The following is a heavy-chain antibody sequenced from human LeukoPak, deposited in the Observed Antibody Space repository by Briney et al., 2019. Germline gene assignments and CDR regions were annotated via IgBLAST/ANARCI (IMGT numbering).Heavy chain of an antibody. J-gene: IGHJ3*02. D-gene: IGHD6-19*01. Sequence: PGGSLRLSCAASGFTFSSYEMNWVRQAPGEGLEWVSYISSSGSTIYYADSVKGRFTISRDNAKNSLYLQMNSLRAEDTAVYYCARVSWLGADAFDIWGQGTMVTVSS. CDR2: ISSSGSTI. CDR3: ARVSWLGADAFDI. CDR1: GFTFSSYE. V-gene: IGHV3-48*03.